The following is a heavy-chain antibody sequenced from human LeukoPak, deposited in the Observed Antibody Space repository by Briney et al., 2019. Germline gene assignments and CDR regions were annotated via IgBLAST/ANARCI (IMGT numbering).Heavy chain of an antibody. Sequence: GASVKVSCKASGYTFTSYYMHWVRQAPGQGLEWMGIINPSGGSTSYAQKFQGRVTMTRDTSTSTVYMELSSLRSEDTAVYYCATKYFYDSSGYQTNNPYDYYGMDVWGQGTTVTVSS. CDR2: INPSGGST. CDR3: ATKYFYDSSGYQTNNPYDYYGMDV. J-gene: IGHJ6*02. V-gene: IGHV1-46*01. CDR1: GYTFTSYY. D-gene: IGHD3-22*01.